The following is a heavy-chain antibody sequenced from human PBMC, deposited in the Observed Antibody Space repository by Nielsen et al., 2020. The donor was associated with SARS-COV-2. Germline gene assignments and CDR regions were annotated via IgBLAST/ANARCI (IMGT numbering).Heavy chain of an antibody. CDR1: GGSFRGYF. CDR3: VRIDMATISVDY. D-gene: IGHD5-24*01. CDR2: INDGGST. V-gene: IGHV4-34*01. J-gene: IGHJ4*02. Sequence: SQTLSLTCAVYGGSFRGYFWSWIRQPPGKGLEWIAAINDGGSTHYNPSLKSQVTISVDTSKNQFSLKVNSVTAADTAVYYCVRIDMATISVDYWGRGTLVTVSS.